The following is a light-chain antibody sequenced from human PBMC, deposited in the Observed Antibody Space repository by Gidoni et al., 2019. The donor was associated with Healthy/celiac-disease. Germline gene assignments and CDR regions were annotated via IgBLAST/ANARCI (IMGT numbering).Light chain of an antibody. CDR2: DNN. V-gene: IGLV1-51*01. CDR1: SSNIGNNY. CDR3: GSWDSSLSVRV. Sequence: QPVLTQPPSVSAAPGQKVTISCSGSSSNIGNNYVSWYQHLPGTAPKLLIYDNNKRPSGIPDRFSGSKSGTSATLGITGLQTGDEADYYCGSWDSSLSVRVFGGGTKLTVL. J-gene: IGLJ3*02.